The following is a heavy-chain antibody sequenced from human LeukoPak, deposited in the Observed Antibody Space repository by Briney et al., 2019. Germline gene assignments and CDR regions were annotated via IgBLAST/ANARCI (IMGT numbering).Heavy chain of an antibody. V-gene: IGHV3-21*04. CDR3: AKGLLFRGSGTYSPADY. Sequence: KTGRSLRLSCAASGFTFSSYSMNWVRQAPGKGLEWVSSISSSSSYIYYADSVKGRFTISRDNAKNSLYLQMNSLRTEDTALYYCAKGLLFRGSGTYSPADYWGQGTLVTVSS. CDR1: GFTFSSYS. D-gene: IGHD3-10*01. CDR2: ISSSSSYI. J-gene: IGHJ4*02.